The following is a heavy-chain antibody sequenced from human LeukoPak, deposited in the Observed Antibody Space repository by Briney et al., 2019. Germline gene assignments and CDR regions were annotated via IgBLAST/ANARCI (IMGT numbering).Heavy chain of an antibody. Sequence: ASVKVSCKASGYTFTGYYMHWVRQAPGQGLGWMGWINPNSGGANYAQKFQGRVTMTRDTSISTAYMELSRLRSDDTAVYYCARAAVGYYYDSSGYYYYYYGMDVWGQGTTVTVSS. CDR2: INPNSGGA. J-gene: IGHJ6*02. CDR3: ARAAVGYYYDSSGYYYYYYGMDV. V-gene: IGHV1-2*02. CDR1: GYTFTGYY. D-gene: IGHD3-22*01.